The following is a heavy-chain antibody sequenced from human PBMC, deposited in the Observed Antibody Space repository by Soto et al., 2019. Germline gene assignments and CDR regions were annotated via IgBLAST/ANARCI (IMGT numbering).Heavy chain of an antibody. Sequence: SVKVSCTASGGTFSSYTISWVRQAPGQGLEWMGRIIPILGIANYAQKFQGRVTITADKSITTAYVQWSSLKASDTAMYYCARLRADCSGDTCYSYYFDYWGQGTLVTVSS. V-gene: IGHV1-69*02. J-gene: IGHJ4*02. CDR1: GGTFSSYT. CDR3: ARLRADCSGDTCYSYYFDY. CDR2: IIPILGIA. D-gene: IGHD2-15*01.